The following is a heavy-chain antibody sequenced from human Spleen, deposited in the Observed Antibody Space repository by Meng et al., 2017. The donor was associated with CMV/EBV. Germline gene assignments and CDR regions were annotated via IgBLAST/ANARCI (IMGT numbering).Heavy chain of an antibody. D-gene: IGHD2-2*03. CDR3: AVAGYCSSISCYYGMDV. CDR2: IYYSGST. Sequence: SETLSLTCTVSGGSISSYYWSWIRQPPGKGLEWIGFIYYSGSTNYNPSLKSRLTISVDTSKNQFSLNLSSVTAADTAVYYCAVAGYCSSISCYYGMDVWGQGTTVTVSS. J-gene: IGHJ6*02. V-gene: IGHV4-59*01. CDR1: GGSISSYY.